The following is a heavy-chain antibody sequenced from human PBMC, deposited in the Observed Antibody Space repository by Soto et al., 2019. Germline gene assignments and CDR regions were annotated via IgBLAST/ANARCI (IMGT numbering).Heavy chain of an antibody. CDR2: IWYDGSNK. CDR1: GFTFSSYG. D-gene: IGHD6-13*01. J-gene: IGHJ4*02. CDR3: ARTMNGIAGYFDY. V-gene: IGHV3-33*01. Sequence: QVQLVESGGGVVQPGRSLRLSCAASGFTFSSYGMHWVRQAPGKGLEWVAVIWYDGSNKYYADSVKGRFTISRDNSKNTRYLQMNSLRAEDTAVYYCARTMNGIAGYFDYWGQGTMVIVSS.